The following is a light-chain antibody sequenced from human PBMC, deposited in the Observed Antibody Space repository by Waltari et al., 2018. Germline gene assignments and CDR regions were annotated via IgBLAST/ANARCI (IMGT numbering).Light chain of an antibody. V-gene: IGKV3-20*01. CDR2: GAS. CDR3: QHYVRLPAT. J-gene: IGKJ1*01. CDR1: QSVGTS. Sequence: EVVLTQSPGTLSLSPGERATLACRASQSVGTSLAWYQQKPGQAPRLLIYGASLRATGIPDRFSGSGSGTDFSLTISRLEPEDFAVYYCQHYVRLPATFGQGTKVEI.